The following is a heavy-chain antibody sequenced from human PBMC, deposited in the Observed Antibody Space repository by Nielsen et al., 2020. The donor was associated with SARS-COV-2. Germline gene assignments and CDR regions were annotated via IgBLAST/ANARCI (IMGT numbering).Heavy chain of an antibody. V-gene: IGHV3-48*02. J-gene: IGHJ6*02. CDR3: TKLRVMDV. D-gene: IGHD2-21*01. Sequence: GESLKTSCAASGFTFRLYSMNWVRQAPGQGLEWVSHITSTGDTRYYADSVKGRFTISRDNDKNSLYLQMNSLRDEDTAVYYCTKLRVMDVWGQGTTVTVSS. CDR1: GFTFRLYS. CDR2: ITSTGDTR.